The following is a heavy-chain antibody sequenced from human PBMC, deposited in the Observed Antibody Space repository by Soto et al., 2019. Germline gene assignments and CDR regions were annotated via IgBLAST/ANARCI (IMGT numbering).Heavy chain of an antibody. CDR2: VSGSGVTT. CDR3: AKEGSGYDTKFDY. CDR1: GFTFSSYA. J-gene: IGHJ4*02. V-gene: IGHV3-23*01. D-gene: IGHD5-12*01. Sequence: EVQLLESGGGLVQPGGSLRLSCAASGFTFSSYAMSWVRQAPGKGLEWVSAVSGSGVTTYYADSVRGRFTISRDSSKNTLYLQRNSLRAEDTAVYYCAKEGSGYDTKFDYWGQGTLVTVSS.